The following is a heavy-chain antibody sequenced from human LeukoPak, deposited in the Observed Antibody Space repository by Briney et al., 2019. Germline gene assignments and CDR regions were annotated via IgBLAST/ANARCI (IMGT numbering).Heavy chain of an antibody. V-gene: IGHV3-21*01. CDR2: ISSSSSYI. Sequence: GGSLRLSCAASGFPFSSYSMKWVRQAPGEGLEWVSSISSSSSYIYYADSVKGRFTISRDNAKNSLYLQMNSLRAEDTAVYYCATGYSYGYAYWGQGTLVTVSS. CDR1: GFPFSSYS. D-gene: IGHD5-18*01. CDR3: ATGYSYGYAY. J-gene: IGHJ4*02.